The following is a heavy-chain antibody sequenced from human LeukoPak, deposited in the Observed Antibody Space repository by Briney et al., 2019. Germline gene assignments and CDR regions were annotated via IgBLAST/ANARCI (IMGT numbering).Heavy chain of an antibody. J-gene: IGHJ3*02. CDR3: ARVAAASGAFDI. CDR2: IRSSSSTI. CDR1: GFTFSNYS. D-gene: IGHD6-13*01. V-gene: IGHV3-48*04. Sequence: GGSLRLSCEASGFTFSNYSMNWVRQAPGKGLEWVSYIRSSSSTIYYADSVKGRFTISRDNAKNTLYLQMNSLRAEDTAVYYCARVAAASGAFDIWGQGTMVTVSS.